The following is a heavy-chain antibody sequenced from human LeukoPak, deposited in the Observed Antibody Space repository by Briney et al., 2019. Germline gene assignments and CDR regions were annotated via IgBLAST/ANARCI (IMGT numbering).Heavy chain of an antibody. D-gene: IGHD7-27*01. J-gene: IGHJ4*02. CDR2: IYSGGST. Sequence: GGSLRLSCAVSGFTVSSNYMSWVRQAPGKGLEWVSVIYSGGSTYYADSVKGRFTISRDNSKNTLYLQMNSLRAEDTAVYYCARAHNWGDFDYWGQGTLVTVSS. V-gene: IGHV3-53*01. CDR1: GFTVSSNY. CDR3: ARAHNWGDFDY.